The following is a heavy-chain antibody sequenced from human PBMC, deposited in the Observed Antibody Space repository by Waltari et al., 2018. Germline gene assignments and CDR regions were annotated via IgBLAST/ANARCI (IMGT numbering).Heavy chain of an antibody. D-gene: IGHD4-17*01. V-gene: IGHV1-2*06. J-gene: IGHJ5*02. CDR2: INPNSGGT. Sequence: QVQLVQSGAEVKKPGASVKVSCKASGSTFNGYYLHLVRTSPGQGLEWMGRINPNSGGTNYAQKFQGRVTMTRDTSISTAYMELSRLRSDDTAVYYCASSHYGDYAGPFDPWGQGTLVTVSS. CDR3: ASSHYGDYAGPFDP. CDR1: GSTFNGYY.